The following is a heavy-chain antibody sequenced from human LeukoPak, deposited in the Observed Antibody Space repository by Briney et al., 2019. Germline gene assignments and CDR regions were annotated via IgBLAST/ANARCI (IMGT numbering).Heavy chain of an antibody. CDR3: AREYCSGGSCYWTAFDI. Sequence: SETLSLTCTVSGGSISSYYWSWIRQPAGKGLEWIGSIYTSGSTNYNPSLKSRVTMSVDTSKNQFSLKLSSATAADTAVYYCAREYCSGGSCYWTAFDIWGQGTMVTVSS. D-gene: IGHD2-15*01. V-gene: IGHV4-4*07. CDR1: GGSISSYY. CDR2: IYTSGST. J-gene: IGHJ3*02.